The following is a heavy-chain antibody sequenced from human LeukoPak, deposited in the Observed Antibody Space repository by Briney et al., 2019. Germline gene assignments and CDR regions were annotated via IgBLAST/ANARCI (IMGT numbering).Heavy chain of an antibody. CDR3: ARGNSYGMDV. CDR2: INRDGRST. CDR1: GFTFSSYR. V-gene: IGHV3-74*01. J-gene: IGHJ6*02. Sequence: GGSLRLSCAASGFTFSSYRMHWVRQAPGKGLVWVTSINRDGRSTSYADSVKGRFTISRDNAENTAHLQMNSLRAEDTAVYYCARGNSYGMDVWGQGTTVTVSS.